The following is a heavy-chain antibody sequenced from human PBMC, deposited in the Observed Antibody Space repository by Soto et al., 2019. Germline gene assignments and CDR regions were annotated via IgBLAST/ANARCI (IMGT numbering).Heavy chain of an antibody. V-gene: IGHV4-39*01. CDR2: IYYSGST. J-gene: IGHJ6*02. D-gene: IGHD2-8*02. CDR1: GGSMSRSSYY. Sequence: PSETLSLTCTGSGGSMSRSSYYWGWIRQPPGKGLEWIGSIYYSGSTYYNPSLKSRVTISVDTSKNQFSLKLSSVTAADTAVYYCAWRKTGALKSNYYPMAAWGQGPMV. CDR3: AWRKTGALKSNYYPMAA.